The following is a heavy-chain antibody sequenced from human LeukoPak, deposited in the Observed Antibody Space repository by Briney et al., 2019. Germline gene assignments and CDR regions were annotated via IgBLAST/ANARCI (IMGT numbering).Heavy chain of an antibody. CDR1: GFTFSNYA. J-gene: IGHJ4*02. V-gene: IGHV3-23*01. CDR2: VCGVALTT. D-gene: IGHD2-8*01. Sequence: PGGSLRLSCAGSGFTFSNYAMSCVRQATGRGLEWVSHVCGVALTTYSADSVKGRFTTSTDKINNTLYLGMHSLRVDDTALFYSVKDHGHWGQGTLVTVSS. CDR3: VKDHGH.